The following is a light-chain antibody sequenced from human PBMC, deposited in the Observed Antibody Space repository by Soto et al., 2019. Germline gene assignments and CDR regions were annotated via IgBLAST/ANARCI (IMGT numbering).Light chain of an antibody. CDR3: SSFTSISTVL. CDR1: SSDVGGYNY. Sequence: QSALTQPASVSGSLGQSITISCTGTSSDVGGYNYVSWYQHHPGKDPKVVIFEFTKRPSGVSSRFSGSKSGNTASLTVSGLQAEDEGDYYCSSFTSISTVLFGGGTKLTVL. CDR2: EFT. J-gene: IGLJ2*01. V-gene: IGLV2-14*01.